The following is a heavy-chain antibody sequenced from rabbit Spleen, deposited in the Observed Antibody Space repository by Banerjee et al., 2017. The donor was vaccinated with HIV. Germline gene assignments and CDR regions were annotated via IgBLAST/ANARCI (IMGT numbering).Heavy chain of an antibody. Sequence: QSLEESGGDLVKPGASLTLTCTASGVSFSSSSYMCWVRQAPGKGLEWIACIDTGSSGFTYFASWAKGRFTISKTSSTTVTLQMTGLTAADTATYFCARDAASSFSSYGMDLWGPGTLVTV. CDR3: ARDAASSFSSYGMDL. V-gene: IGHV1S40*01. CDR2: IDTGSSGFT. J-gene: IGHJ6*01. D-gene: IGHD8-1*01. CDR1: GVSFSSSSY.